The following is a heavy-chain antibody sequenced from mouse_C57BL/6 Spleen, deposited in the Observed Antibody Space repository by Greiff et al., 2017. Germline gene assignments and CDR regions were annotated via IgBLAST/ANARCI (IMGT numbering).Heavy chain of an antibody. CDR1: GYTFTEYT. V-gene: IGHV1-62-2*01. CDR3: ARHEDQGSSGYSYYFDY. CDR2: FYPGSGSI. Sequence: QVQLQQSGAELVKPGASVKLSCKASGYTFTEYTIHWVKQRSGQGLEWIGWFYPGSGSIKYNENFKDKATLTADNSSSTVYLVLSRLTSEDSAVYFCARHEDQGSSGYSYYFDYWGQGTTLTVSS. J-gene: IGHJ2*01. D-gene: IGHD3-2*02.